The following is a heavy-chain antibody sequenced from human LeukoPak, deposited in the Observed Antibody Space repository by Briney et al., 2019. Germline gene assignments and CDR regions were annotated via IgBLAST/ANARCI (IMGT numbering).Heavy chain of an antibody. CDR1: GYTFTSYY. V-gene: IGHV1-46*03. D-gene: IGHD6-13*01. J-gene: IGHJ6*02. Sequence: ASVKVSCKASGYTFTSYYMHWVRQAPGQGLEWMGIINPSGGSTSYAQKLQGRVTMTRDTSTSTVYMELSSLRPEDTAVYYCASSSTYYYYGMDVWGQGTTVTVSS. CDR2: INPSGGST. CDR3: ASSSTYYYYGMDV.